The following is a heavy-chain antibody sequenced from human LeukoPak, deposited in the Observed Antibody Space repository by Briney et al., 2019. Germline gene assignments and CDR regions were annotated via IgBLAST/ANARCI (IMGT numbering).Heavy chain of an antibody. V-gene: IGHV1-2*02. CDR1: GYTFTGHY. CDR2: INPNSGGT. D-gene: IGHD3-22*01. Sequence: ASVKVSCKASGYTFTGHYMHWVRQAPGQGLEWMGWINPNSGGTNYAQKFQGRVTMTRDTSITTAHMELSRLRSDDTAVYYCASLNLPDSSGYSDGWSQGTLVTVSS. J-gene: IGHJ4*02. CDR3: ASLNLPDSSGYSDG.